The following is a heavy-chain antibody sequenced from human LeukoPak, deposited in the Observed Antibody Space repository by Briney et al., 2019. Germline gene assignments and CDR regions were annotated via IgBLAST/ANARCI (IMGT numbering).Heavy chain of an antibody. D-gene: IGHD3-22*01. CDR3: ARVVWDSSGYYIDF. Sequence: GGSLRLSCGASGFTFSSYSMKWVRQAPGKGLEWVSSISSSSSYIYYADSVKGRFTISRDNAKNSLYLQMNSLRAEDTAVYYCARVVWDSSGYYIDFWGQGTLVTVSS. V-gene: IGHV3-21*01. CDR2: ISSSSSYI. J-gene: IGHJ4*02. CDR1: GFTFSSYS.